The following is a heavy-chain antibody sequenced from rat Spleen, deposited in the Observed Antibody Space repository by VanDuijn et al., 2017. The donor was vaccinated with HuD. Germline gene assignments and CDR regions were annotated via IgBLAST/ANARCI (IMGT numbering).Heavy chain of an antibody. Sequence: QVQLKESGPGLVQPSQTLSLTCTVAGFSLSSYNVHWVRQPPGKGLEWMGVIWNSGGTRYNSALKSRLNISKETSMSQVFFKMNSLQTEDTATYFCAKDWSYNSGFDYWGQGVMVTVSS. D-gene: IGHD4-3*01. CDR2: IWNSGGT. CDR1: GFSLSSYN. J-gene: IGHJ2*01. CDR3: AKDWSYNSGFDY. V-gene: IGHV2-41*01.